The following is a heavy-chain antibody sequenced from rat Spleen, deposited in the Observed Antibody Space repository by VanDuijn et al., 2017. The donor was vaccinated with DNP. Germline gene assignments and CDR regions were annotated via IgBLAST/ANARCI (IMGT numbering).Heavy chain of an antibody. CDR1: GFTFSKYG. J-gene: IGHJ2*01. D-gene: IGHD1-10*01. CDR3: TTGQLLDY. CDR2: ISYDGGST. Sequence: EVQLVESGGGLVQPGRSMKLSCAASGFTFSKYGMAWVRQAPKKGLEWVAYISYDGGSTYYLDSVKGRFTISRDNAKSTLYLQMDSLRSEDTATYYCTTGQLLDYWGQGVMVTVSS. V-gene: IGHV5-20*01.